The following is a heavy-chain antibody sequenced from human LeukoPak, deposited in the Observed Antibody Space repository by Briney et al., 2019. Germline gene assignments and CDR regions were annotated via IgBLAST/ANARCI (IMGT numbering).Heavy chain of an antibody. CDR1: GGSFSGYY. J-gene: IGHJ3*02. D-gene: IGHD3-10*01. V-gene: IGHV4-34*01. Sequence: SETLSLTCAVYGGSFSGYYWSWIRQPPGKGLEWIREINHSGSTNYNPSLKSRVTISVDTSKNQFSLKLSSVTAADTAVYYCARVRFYAFDIWGQGTMVTVSS. CDR3: ARVRFYAFDI. CDR2: INHSGST.